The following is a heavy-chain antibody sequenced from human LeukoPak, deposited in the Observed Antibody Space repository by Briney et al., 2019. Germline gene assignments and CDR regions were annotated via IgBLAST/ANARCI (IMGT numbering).Heavy chain of an antibody. V-gene: IGHV1-2*02. D-gene: IGHD2-2*01. Sequence: ASVKVSCKASGYTFTGYYMHWVRQAPGQGLEWMGWINPNSGGTKYAQKLQGRVTMTTDTSTSTAYMELRSLRSDDTAVYYCARVGRYCSSTSCYSLPNYGMDVWGQGTTVTVSS. CDR3: ARVGRYCSSTSCYSLPNYGMDV. J-gene: IGHJ6*02. CDR1: GYTFTGYY. CDR2: INPNSGGT.